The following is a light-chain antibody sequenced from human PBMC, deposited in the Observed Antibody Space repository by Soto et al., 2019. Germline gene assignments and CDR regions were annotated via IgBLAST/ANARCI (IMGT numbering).Light chain of an antibody. CDR1: QSVSSK. J-gene: IGKJ2*01. CDR3: QQHNNWPYT. CDR2: GGS. V-gene: IGKV3-15*01. Sequence: EIVMTQSPATLSVSPGESATLSCRASQSVSSKLAWYQQKPGQAPMLLIYGGSTRASGIPARFSGSGSETEVTLTISSLQSEDFVGYYCQQHNNWPYTFGQGTKLEIK.